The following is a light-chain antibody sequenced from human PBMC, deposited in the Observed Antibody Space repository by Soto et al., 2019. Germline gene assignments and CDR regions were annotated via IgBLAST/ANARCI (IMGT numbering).Light chain of an antibody. Sequence: QSFLTQPPSVSGSPVQSVTISCTGTSSDVGSYNRLSWYQQPPGTAPKLVMYEVNTRHSGVPDRFSGSKSGSTASLTISGLQAEDEAEYYCSSYTNSKTXTCVVGGGNKVXV. CDR1: SSDVGSYNR. V-gene: IGLV2-18*02. J-gene: IGLJ1*01. CDR2: EVN. CDR3: SSYTNSKTXTCV.